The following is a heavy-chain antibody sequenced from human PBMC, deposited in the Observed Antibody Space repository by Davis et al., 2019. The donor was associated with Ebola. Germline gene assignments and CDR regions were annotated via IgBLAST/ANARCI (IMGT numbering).Heavy chain of an antibody. CDR2: INPNSGGT. J-gene: IGHJ4*02. CDR3: ARSVDTAMVGDGFDY. CDR1: GYAFTGYY. D-gene: IGHD5-18*01. V-gene: IGHV1-2*04. Sequence: AASVKVSCKASGYAFTGYYMHWVRQAPGQGLEWMGWINPNSGGTNYAQKFQGWVTMTRDTSISTAYMELSRLRSDDTAVYYCARSVDTAMVGDGFDYWGQGTLVTVSS.